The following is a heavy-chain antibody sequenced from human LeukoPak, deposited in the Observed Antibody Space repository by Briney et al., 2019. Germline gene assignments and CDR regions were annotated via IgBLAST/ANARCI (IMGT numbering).Heavy chain of an antibody. Sequence: SETLSLTCTVSDYSISSGYYWGWIRQPPGKGLEWIGSIYHSGNSYYNPSLKSRATISVDTSKNQFSLKLISVTAADTAVYFCARLALLYYGSGTYSNDKVLGLDPWGPGSLVTVSS. CDR1: DYSISSGYY. V-gene: IGHV4-38-2*02. D-gene: IGHD3-10*01. J-gene: IGHJ5*02. CDR2: IYHSGNS. CDR3: ARLALLYYGSGTYSNDKVLGLDP.